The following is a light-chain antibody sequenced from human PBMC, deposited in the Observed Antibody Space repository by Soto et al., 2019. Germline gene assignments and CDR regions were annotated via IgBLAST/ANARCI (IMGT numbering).Light chain of an antibody. V-gene: IGKV1-39*01. Sequence: IQMTQSPSSLSASVGDRVTITCRASQSISSYLNWYQQKPGKAPKLLIYAASSLQSGVPSRLSGSGSGTDFTLTISSLQPEDFATYYCQQSYSTPPTFGQGTKVDIK. CDR2: AAS. CDR1: QSISSY. CDR3: QQSYSTPPT. J-gene: IGKJ1*01.